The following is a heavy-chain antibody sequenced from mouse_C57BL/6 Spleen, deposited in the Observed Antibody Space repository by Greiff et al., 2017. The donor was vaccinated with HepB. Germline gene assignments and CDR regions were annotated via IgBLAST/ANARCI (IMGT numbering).Heavy chain of an antibody. CDR1: GYTFTDYN. J-gene: IGHJ2*01. V-gene: IGHV1-22*01. CDR3: ARGPITTVSH. CDR2: INPNNGGT. Sequence: EVQLQESGPELVKPGASVKMSCKASGYTFTDYNMHWVKQSHGKSLEWIGYINPNNGGTSYNQKFKGKATLTVNKSSSTAYMELRSLTSEDSAVYYCARGPITTVSHWGQGTTLTVSS. D-gene: IGHD1-1*01.